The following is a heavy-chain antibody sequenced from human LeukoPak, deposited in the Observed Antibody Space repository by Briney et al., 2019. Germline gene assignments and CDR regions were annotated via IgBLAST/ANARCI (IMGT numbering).Heavy chain of an antibody. V-gene: IGHV3-33*01. CDR1: GFTFSSYG. J-gene: IGHJ6*02. CDR3: ARDICSSTSCYYWRYYGMDV. Sequence: GRSLGLSYAASGFTFSSYGMHWVRQAPGKGLEWVAVIWYDGSNKYYADSVKGRFTISRDNSKNTLCLQMNSLRAEDTAVYYCARDICSSTSCYYWRYYGMDVWGQGTTVTVSS. CDR2: IWYDGSNK. D-gene: IGHD2-2*01.